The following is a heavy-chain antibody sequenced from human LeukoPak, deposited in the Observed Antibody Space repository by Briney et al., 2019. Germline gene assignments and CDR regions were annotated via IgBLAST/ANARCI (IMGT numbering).Heavy chain of an antibody. CDR1: GGSTSGFH. V-gene: IGHV4-59*01. Sequence: PSETLSLTCTVSGGSTSGFHWSWIRQPAGKGLEWIGHTFNNGNINYNPSLKSRVSISVDTSRNRFSLKLTSVTAADTAVYYCENYFGGGGGRGYWGRGTLVTVSS. CDR2: TFNNGNI. D-gene: IGHD3-16*01. CDR3: ENYFGGGGGRGY. J-gene: IGHJ4*02.